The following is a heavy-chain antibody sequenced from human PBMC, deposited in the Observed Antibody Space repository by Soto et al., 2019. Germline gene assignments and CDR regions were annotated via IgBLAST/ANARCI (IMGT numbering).Heavy chain of an antibody. Sequence: PSETLSLTCTVAGGSISSGDYYWSWISQPPGKGLEWIGNIHYNGNTKYNPSLKSRVSMSVDTSKNQFSLRLISVTAADTAKYFCAREGNLGRWLQPLDFWGQGTLVTVSS. CDR2: IHYNGNT. J-gene: IGHJ4*02. CDR1: GGSISSGDYY. CDR3: AREGNLGRWLQPLDF. D-gene: IGHD5-12*01. V-gene: IGHV4-61*08.